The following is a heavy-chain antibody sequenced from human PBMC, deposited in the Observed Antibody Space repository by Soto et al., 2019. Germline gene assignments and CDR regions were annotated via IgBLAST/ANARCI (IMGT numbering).Heavy chain of an antibody. CDR3: ARDNRPLYCSSTSCYTWFDY. CDR1: GYSFTSYG. V-gene: IGHV1-18*01. J-gene: IGHJ4*02. D-gene: IGHD2-2*02. CDR2: ISAYNGNT. Sequence: GTSVEVLCKASGYSFTSYGIIWVRQAPGQGLEWMGWISAYNGNTNYAQKLQGRVTMTTDTSTSTAYMELRSLRSDDTAVYYCARDNRPLYCSSTSCYTWFDYWGQGTLVTVSS.